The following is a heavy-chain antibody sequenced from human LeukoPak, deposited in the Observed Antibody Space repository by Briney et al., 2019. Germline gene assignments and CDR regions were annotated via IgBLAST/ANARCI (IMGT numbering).Heavy chain of an antibody. Sequence: PGGSLRLSCAASGFTFSSYSMNWVRQAPGKGLEWASSISSSSSYIYYADSVKGRFTISRDNAKNSLFLQMNSLRADDTAVYSCARVLLGMSAFDLWGQGTMVSVSS. CDR3: ARVLLGMSAFDL. CDR2: ISSSSSYI. J-gene: IGHJ3*01. CDR1: GFTFSSYS. D-gene: IGHD3-9*01. V-gene: IGHV3-21*06.